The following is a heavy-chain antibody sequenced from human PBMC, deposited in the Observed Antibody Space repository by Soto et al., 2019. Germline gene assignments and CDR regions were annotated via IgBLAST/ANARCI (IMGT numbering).Heavy chain of an antibody. V-gene: IGHV3-9*01. CDR2: ISWNSGSI. CDR3: AKDTALAIAAAGKLDY. Sequence: EVQLVESGGDLVQPGRSLRLSCAASGFTFDDYAMHWVRQAPGKGLEWVSGISWNSGSIGYADSVKGRFTISRDNAKNSLYLQMNTLRAEDTALYYCAKDTALAIAAAGKLDYWGQGTLVTVSS. CDR1: GFTFDDYA. D-gene: IGHD6-13*01. J-gene: IGHJ4*02.